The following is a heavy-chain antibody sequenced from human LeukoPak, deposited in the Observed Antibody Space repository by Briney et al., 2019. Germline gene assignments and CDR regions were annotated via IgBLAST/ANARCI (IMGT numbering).Heavy chain of an antibody. J-gene: IGHJ4*02. CDR1: GFTFSSYD. Sequence: PGRSLRLSCAASGFTFSSYDMYWVRQAPGKGLEWVAFIRYDGSNKYYADSVKGRFTISRDNSKNTLYLQMNSLRAENMAVYYCAKGISWGCDYWGQGTLVTVSS. CDR2: IRYDGSNK. D-gene: IGHD6-13*01. CDR3: AKGISWGCDY. V-gene: IGHV3-30*02.